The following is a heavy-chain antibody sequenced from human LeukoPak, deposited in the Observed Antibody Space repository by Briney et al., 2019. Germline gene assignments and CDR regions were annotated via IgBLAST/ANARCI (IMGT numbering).Heavy chain of an antibody. V-gene: IGHV4-39*01. CDR2: ISHRGST. Sequence: SETLSLTCTVSGGPISSGTYYWGWVRQPPGKGLEWIGSISHRGSTSSNPSLKSRVTISRDTSKNQFSLRLSSLNAADTAVYYCARGRRYLDWSDYYFDYWGQGILVTVSS. CDR1: GGPISSGTYY. CDR3: ARGRRYLDWSDYYFDY. D-gene: IGHD3-9*01. J-gene: IGHJ4*02.